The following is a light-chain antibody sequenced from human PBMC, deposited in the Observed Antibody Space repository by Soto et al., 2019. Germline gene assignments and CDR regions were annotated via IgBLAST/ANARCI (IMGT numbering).Light chain of an antibody. CDR3: QQYGSSPPWT. V-gene: IGKV3-20*01. CDR1: QRLSASD. J-gene: IGKJ1*01. Sequence: EIVLTQSPGTLSLSPGQRATLSCRASQRLSASDIAWYQQKPGQAPKFLIYGVSSRATGIPDRFSGSGSGTDFTLTISRLEPEDFAVYYCQQYGSSPPWTFGQGTKVDIK. CDR2: GVS.